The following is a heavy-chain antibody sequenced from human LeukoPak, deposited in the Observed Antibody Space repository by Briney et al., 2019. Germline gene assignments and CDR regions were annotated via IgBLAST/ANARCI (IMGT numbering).Heavy chain of an antibody. V-gene: IGHV4-39*01. D-gene: IGHD6-19*01. Sequence: PSETLSLTCSVPGVSISSSSYYWGWIRQPPGKGQEWTGSFYYSGNTYYNPSLKSRVTISVDTSKNEFSLKLRSVTAADTAVYYCARTAGVAVAGSRQYFDYWGQGALVTVSS. CDR2: FYYSGNT. J-gene: IGHJ4*02. CDR3: ARTAGVAVAGSRQYFDY. CDR1: GVSISSSSYY.